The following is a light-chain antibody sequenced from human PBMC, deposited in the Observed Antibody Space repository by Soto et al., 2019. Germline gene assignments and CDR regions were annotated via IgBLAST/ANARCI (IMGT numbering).Light chain of an antibody. CDR2: DVS. Sequence: QSALTQPASVSGSPGQSITISCTGTSSDIVCYNYVSWYQQLPGKVPKLIIYDVSNRPSGVSDRFSGSKSGNAASLTIFGLQAEDEADYYLKSYASTSTLYVFGTGTQLTVL. CDR1: SSDIVCYNY. CDR3: KSYASTSTLYV. V-gene: IGLV2-14*03. J-gene: IGLJ1*01.